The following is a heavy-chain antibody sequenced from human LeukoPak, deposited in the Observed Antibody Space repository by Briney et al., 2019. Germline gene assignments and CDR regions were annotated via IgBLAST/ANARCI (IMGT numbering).Heavy chain of an antibody. CDR1: GFTFSTYA. Sequence: GGSLRLSCAASGFTFSTYAMSWVRQAPGKGLEWFSVISGTGSSTYYADSVRGRFTISRDNSKNTLYLQMNSLRAEDTAVYYCAKLGFDFWSDYRDRGPFYFDFWGQGTLVTVSS. D-gene: IGHD3-3*01. CDR3: AKLGFDFWSDYRDRGPFYFDF. V-gene: IGHV3-23*01. J-gene: IGHJ4*02. CDR2: ISGTGSST.